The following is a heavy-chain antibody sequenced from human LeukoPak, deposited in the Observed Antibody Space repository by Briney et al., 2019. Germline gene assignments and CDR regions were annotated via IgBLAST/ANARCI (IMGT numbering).Heavy chain of an antibody. J-gene: IGHJ4*02. Sequence: SLRLSCAASGFTFDDYAMHWVRQAPGKGLEWVSGISWNSGSIGYADSVKGRFTISRDNAKNSLYLQMNSLRAEDTALYYCAKDKSGSYGNYFDYWGQGTLVTVSS. CDR2: ISWNSGSI. CDR1: GFTFDDYA. D-gene: IGHD1-26*01. V-gene: IGHV3-9*01. CDR3: AKDKSGSYGNYFDY.